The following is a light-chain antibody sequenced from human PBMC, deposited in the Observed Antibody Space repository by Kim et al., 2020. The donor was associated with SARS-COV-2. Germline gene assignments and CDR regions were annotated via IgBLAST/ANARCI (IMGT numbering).Light chain of an antibody. CDR2: GAL. V-gene: IGKV3-20*01. CDR1: QSVSNNH. J-gene: IGKJ2*01. CDR3: QQYGSSLVT. Sequence: WARGERPTFDGRDSQSVSNNHLDWYQQKPGQAPRLRIYGALFRATGIPDRFRGSGSGTDFTFAISRLEPEDFAVYYCQQYGSSLVTFGQGTKLEI.